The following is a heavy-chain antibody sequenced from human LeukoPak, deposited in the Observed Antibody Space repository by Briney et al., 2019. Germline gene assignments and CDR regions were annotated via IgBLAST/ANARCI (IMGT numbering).Heavy chain of an antibody. V-gene: IGHV4-59*08. CDR3: ARRDTNSGVDP. CDR2: VYYSGNT. CDR1: GDSISSYY. Sequence: PSETLSLTCTVSGDSISSYYWSWIRQPPGKGLEWIAYVYYSGNTNYNPSLKSRVTISIDTSKNQFSLKLSSVTAADTAVYYCARRDTNSGVDPWGQGTLVTVSS. J-gene: IGHJ5*02. D-gene: IGHD2-15*01.